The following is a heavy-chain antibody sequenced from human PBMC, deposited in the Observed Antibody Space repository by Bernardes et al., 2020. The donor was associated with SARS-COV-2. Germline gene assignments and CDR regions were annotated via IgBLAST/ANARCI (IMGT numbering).Heavy chain of an antibody. V-gene: IGHV5-51*01. CDR2: ISPGDSYT. CDR1: GYSFTSYW. CDR3: ASKQNTAMALGAFDI. D-gene: IGHD5-18*01. Sequence: ESLKISCKGSGYSFTSYWIGWVRQMPGKGLEWLGIISPGDSYTRYSPSFQGQVTISADKSISTAYLQWSSLKASDTAMYYCASKQNTAMALGAFDIWGQGTMVTVSS. J-gene: IGHJ3*02.